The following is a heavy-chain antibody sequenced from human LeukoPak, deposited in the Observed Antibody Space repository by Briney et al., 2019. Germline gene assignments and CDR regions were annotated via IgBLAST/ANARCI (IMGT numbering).Heavy chain of an antibody. J-gene: IGHJ3*02. V-gene: IGHV4-59*01. CDR1: GGAFSPYH. CDR2: IYYSGST. Sequence: SETLSLTGTVSGGAFSPYHWSWIRQPPGKGLEWIGYIYYSGSTNYNPSLKSRVTISLGTSKNQFSLKLSSVTAADSAVYYCGRTNAFDIWGQGTMVTVSS. CDR3: GRTNAFDI.